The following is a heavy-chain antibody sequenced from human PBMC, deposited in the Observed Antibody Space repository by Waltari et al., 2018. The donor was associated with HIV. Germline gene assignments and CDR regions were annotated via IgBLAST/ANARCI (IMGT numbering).Heavy chain of an antibody. CDR1: GFPISSYS. V-gene: IGHV3-7*01. J-gene: IGHJ4*02. CDR2: IKEDGSEK. CDR3: GRGGLRDY. D-gene: IGHD3-16*01. Sequence: EVQLVDSGGGLVQPGGSLRISCAASGFPISSYSMSWVRQGPGEGVEWVAFIKEDGSEKTYVDSVKGRFTISRDNAKNSLFLQMNNLRAEDTAVYYCGRGGLRDYWGQGTLVTVSS.